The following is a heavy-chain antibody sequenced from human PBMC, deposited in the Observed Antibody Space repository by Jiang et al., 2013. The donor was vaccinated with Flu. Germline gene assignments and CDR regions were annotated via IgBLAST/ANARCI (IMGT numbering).Heavy chain of an antibody. CDR3: ARRGEMATIPGGFDY. J-gene: IGHJ4*02. Sequence: GAEVKKPGESLKISCKGSGYSFTSYWIGWVRQVPGKGLEWMGIIYPGDSDTRYSLSFQGQVTISADKSISTAYLQWSSLKASDTAMYYCARRGEMATIPGGFDYRGQGTLVTVSS. V-gene: IGHV5-51*01. CDR1: GYSFTSYW. D-gene: IGHD5-24*01. CDR2: IYPGDSDT.